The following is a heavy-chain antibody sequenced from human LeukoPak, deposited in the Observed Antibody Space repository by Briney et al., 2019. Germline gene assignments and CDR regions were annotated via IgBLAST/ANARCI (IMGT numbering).Heavy chain of an antibody. V-gene: IGHV1-46*01. Sequence: ASVKVSCKASGYTFTSYYMHWVRQAPGQGLEWMGIINPSGGSTNYAQKFQGRVTITADESTSTAYMELSSLRSEDTAVYYCAPTDDYYDSSGYYYGYWGQGTLVTVSS. D-gene: IGHD3-22*01. CDR1: GYTFTSYY. J-gene: IGHJ4*02. CDR3: APTDDYYDSSGYYYGY. CDR2: INPSGGST.